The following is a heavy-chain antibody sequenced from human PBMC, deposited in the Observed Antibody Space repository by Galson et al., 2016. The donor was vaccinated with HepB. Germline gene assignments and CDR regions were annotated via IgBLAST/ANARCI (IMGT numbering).Heavy chain of an antibody. J-gene: IGHJ5*02. CDR1: GGTFSDYA. CDR3: ARDREIAARPGGWFDP. Sequence: VKVSCKASGGTFSDYAISWVRQAPGQGLEWVGGIIPIFGAANYAQKFQGRVTISADEFTNTAYMELNTLRSEDTAVYYCARDREIAARPGGWFDPWGQGTLVTVSS. D-gene: IGHD6-6*01. CDR2: IIPIFGAA. V-gene: IGHV1-69*13.